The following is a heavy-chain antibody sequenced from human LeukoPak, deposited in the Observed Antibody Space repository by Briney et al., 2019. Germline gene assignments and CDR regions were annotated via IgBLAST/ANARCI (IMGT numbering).Heavy chain of an antibody. J-gene: IGHJ4*02. V-gene: IGHV4-34*01. CDR2: INHSGST. CDR3: ARAHYYDSSGLGY. CDR1: GGSFSGYY. D-gene: IGHD3-22*01. Sequence: SETLSLTCAVYGGSFSGYYWSWIRQPPGKGLEWIGEINHSGSTNYNPSLKSRVTISVDTSKHQFSLTMSSVTAADPAVYYCARAHYYDSSGLGYWGQGTLVTVSS.